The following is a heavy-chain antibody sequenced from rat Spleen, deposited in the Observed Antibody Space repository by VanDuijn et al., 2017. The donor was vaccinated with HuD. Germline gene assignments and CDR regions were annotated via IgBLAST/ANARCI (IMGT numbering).Heavy chain of an antibody. CDR3: TRAWGGYSRDYFDY. CDR2: LWSGGRT. J-gene: IGHJ2*01. V-gene: IGHV2-1*01. Sequence: QVQLKESGPGLVQPSQTLSLTCTVSGFSLTSNSVHWVRQPPGKGLEWMGVLWSGGRTAYNSSLKSRLSISRDTSKSQVFLKMNSLQTEDTAIYYCTRAWGGYSRDYFDYWGQGVMVTVSS. D-gene: IGHD1-11*01. CDR1: GFSLTSNS.